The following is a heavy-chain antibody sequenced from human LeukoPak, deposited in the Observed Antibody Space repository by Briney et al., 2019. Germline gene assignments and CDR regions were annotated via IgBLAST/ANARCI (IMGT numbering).Heavy chain of an antibody. CDR3: AKGRRGSSYVHYFDS. CDR2: IGNDGINK. V-gene: IGHV3-30*18. J-gene: IGHJ4*02. CDR1: GLIFSTYG. Sequence: GGSLILSCAASGLIFSTYGMHWVRQAPGKGLEWVAVIGNDGINKYYGDSVKGRFSISRDNSNNTLYLHMNSLRPEDTAVYFCAKGRRGSSYVHYFDSWGQGVLVTVSS. D-gene: IGHD5-18*01.